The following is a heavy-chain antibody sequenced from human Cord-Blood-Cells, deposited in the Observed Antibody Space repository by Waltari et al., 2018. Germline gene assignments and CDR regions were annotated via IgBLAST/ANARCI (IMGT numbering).Heavy chain of an antibody. CDR1: GYTFTSYG. CDR3: AREHQFGGKPLAPNWFDP. CDR2: ISPYNGST. Sequence: QVQLVQSGAEVKKPGASVKVSCKASGYTFTSYGISWVRQAPGQGLEWMGWISPYNGSTNEAQKLQGRGTMTTDTSTSTAYMELRSLRSDDTAGYYWAREHQFGGKPLAPNWFDPWGQGTLVTVSS. V-gene: IGHV1-18*01. D-gene: IGHD3-16*01. J-gene: IGHJ5*02.